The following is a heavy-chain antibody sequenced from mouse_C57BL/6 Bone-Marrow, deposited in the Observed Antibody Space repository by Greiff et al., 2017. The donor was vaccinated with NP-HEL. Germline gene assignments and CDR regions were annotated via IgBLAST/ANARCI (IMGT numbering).Heavy chain of an antibody. J-gene: IGHJ4*01. D-gene: IGHD4-1*01. Sequence: QVTLKVCGPGILQSSQTLSLTCSFSGFSLSTSGMGVSWIRQPSGKGLEWLAHIYWDDDKRSNPSLKSRLTISKDTSRNQVFLKITSVDTADTATYYCARRGTGRDYAMDYWGQGTSVTVSS. CDR1: GFSLSTSGMG. CDR3: ARRGTGRDYAMDY. CDR2: IYWDDDK. V-gene: IGHV8-12*01.